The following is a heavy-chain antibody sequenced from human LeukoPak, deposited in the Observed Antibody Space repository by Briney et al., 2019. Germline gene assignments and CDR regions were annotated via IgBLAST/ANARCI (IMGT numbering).Heavy chain of an antibody. D-gene: IGHD3-22*01. CDR1: GGSISCYY. V-gene: IGHV4-59*01. CDR3: ARASPYYYDSSGFDY. J-gene: IGHJ4*02. CDR2: IYYSGST. Sequence: SETLSLTCTASGGSISCYYWSWIRQPPGKGLEWIGYIYYSGSTNYNPSLKSRVTISVDTSKNQFSLKRSSVTAADTAVYYCARASPYYYDSSGFDYWGQGTLVTVSS.